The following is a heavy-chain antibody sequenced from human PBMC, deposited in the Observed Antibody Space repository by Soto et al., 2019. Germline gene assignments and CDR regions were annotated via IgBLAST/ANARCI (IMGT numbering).Heavy chain of an antibody. CDR2: IYYSGST. Sequence: SETLSLTCTVSGCSVSSGSYYWSWIRQPPGKGLEWIGYIYYSGSTNYNPSLKSRVTISVDTSKNQFSLKLSSVTAADTAVYYCARETGGDGYNLSYYGMDVWGQGTTVT. CDR1: GCSVSSGSYY. J-gene: IGHJ6*02. V-gene: IGHV4-61*01. D-gene: IGHD5-12*01. CDR3: ARETGGDGYNLSYYGMDV.